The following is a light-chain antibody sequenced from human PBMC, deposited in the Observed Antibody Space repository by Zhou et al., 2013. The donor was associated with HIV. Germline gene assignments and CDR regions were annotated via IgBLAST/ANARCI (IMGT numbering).Light chain of an antibody. CDR1: QSVYNN. J-gene: IGKJ4*01. CDR2: GAS. CDR3: QQRIDWPLT. Sequence: EVVMTQSPATLSVSPGEGATLSCRASQSVYNNLAWYQEKPGQAPRLLIYGASTRATGVPARFSGSGSGTEFTLTISSLQSEDFAVYYCQQRIDWPLTFGGGTKVEIK. V-gene: IGKV3-15*01.